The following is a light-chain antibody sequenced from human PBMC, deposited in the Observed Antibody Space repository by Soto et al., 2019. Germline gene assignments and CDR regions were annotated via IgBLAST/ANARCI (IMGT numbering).Light chain of an antibody. V-gene: IGKV3-20*01. Sequence: EIVLTQSPGTLSLSPGERATLSCRASQSVSNNYLAWYQQKPGQAPRLLIYVASNRATGIPDRFSGSGSGTDFTLNISSLEPEDFAVYYWQQYGSSGKFGQGTKVDIK. J-gene: IGKJ1*01. CDR3: QQYGSSGK. CDR2: VAS. CDR1: QSVSNNY.